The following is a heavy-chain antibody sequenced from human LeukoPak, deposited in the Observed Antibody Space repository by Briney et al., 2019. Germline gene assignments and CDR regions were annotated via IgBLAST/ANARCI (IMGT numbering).Heavy chain of an antibody. D-gene: IGHD6-13*01. CDR2: IYPGDSAT. Sequence: GESLKISCKGSGYSYPTYWIGWVRQMPGRGLEWMGIIYPGDSATRYSPSFQGQVTISVDKSITTAYLQWSSLKASDTAMYYCARAGGPYSNSDYWGQGALVTVSS. CDR1: GYSYPTYW. V-gene: IGHV5-51*01. J-gene: IGHJ4*01. CDR3: ARAGGPYSNSDY.